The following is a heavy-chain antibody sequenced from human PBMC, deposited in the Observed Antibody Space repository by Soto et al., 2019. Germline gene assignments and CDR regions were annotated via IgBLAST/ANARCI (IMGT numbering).Heavy chain of an antibody. J-gene: IGHJ4*02. D-gene: IGHD3-10*01. V-gene: IGHV3-30*04. CDR2: ISYDGSNK. Sequence: GGSLRLSCAASGFTFSSYAMHWVRQAPGKGLEWVAVISYDGSNKYYADSVKGRFTISRDNSKNTLYLRMNSLRAEDTAVYYCARSRGLWFGESLYYFDYWGQGTLVTVSS. CDR3: ARSRGLWFGESLYYFDY. CDR1: GFTFSSYA.